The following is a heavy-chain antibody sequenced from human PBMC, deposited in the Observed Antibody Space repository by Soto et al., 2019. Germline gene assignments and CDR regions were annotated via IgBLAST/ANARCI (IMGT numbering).Heavy chain of an antibody. CDR3: AKALYYYGSGSYPGVDY. CDR2: ISWNSGSI. D-gene: IGHD3-10*01. CDR1: GFTFDDYA. J-gene: IGHJ4*02. Sequence: EVQLVESGGGLVQPGRSLRLSCAASGFTFDDYAMHWVRQAPGKGLEWVSGISWNSGSIGYADSVKGRFTISRDNAKNSLYLQMNSLRAEDTALYYCAKALYYYGSGSYPGVDYWGQGTLVTVSS. V-gene: IGHV3-9*01.